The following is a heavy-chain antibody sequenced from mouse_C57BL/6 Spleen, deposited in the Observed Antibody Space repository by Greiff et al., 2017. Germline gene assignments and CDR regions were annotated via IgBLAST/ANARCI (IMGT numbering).Heavy chain of an antibody. D-gene: IGHD2-3*01. CDR2: IYPGDGDT. CDR3: ARDGGGYYPAWFAY. J-gene: IGHJ3*01. V-gene: IGHV1-82*01. CDR1: GYAFSSSW. Sequence: VKLVESGPELVKPGASVKISCKASGYAFSSSWMNWVKQRPGKGLEWIGRIYPGDGDTNYNGKFKGKATLTADKSSSTAYMQLSSLTSEDSAVYFCARDGGGYYPAWFAYWGQGTLVTVSA.